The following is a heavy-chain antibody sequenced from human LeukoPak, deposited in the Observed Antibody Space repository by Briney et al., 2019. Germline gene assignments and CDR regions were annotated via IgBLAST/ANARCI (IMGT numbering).Heavy chain of an antibody. V-gene: IGHV1-2*02. CDR3: ARGLGFHSNY. D-gene: IGHD2-15*01. J-gene: IGHJ4*02. CDR1: GYTFTGYY. Sequence: GESLKISCKGSGYTFTGYYMHWVRQAPGQGLEWMGWINPSSGGTNYAQKFQGRVTMTRDTSISTAYMELSRLRSDDTAVYYCARGLGFHSNYWGQGTLVTVSS. CDR2: INPSSGGT.